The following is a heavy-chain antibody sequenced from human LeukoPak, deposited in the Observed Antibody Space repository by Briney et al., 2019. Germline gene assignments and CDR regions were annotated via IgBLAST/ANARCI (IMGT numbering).Heavy chain of an antibody. J-gene: IGHJ5*02. CDR3: ARDSAYYDSSGDPYNWFDP. Sequence: SETLSLTCAVYGGSFSGYYWSWIRQPPGKGLEWIGEISHSGSTNYNPSLKSRVTISVDTSKNQFSLKLSSVTAADTAVYYCARDSAYYDSSGDPYNWFDPWGQGTLVTVSS. CDR2: ISHSGST. CDR1: GGSFSGYY. D-gene: IGHD3-22*01. V-gene: IGHV4-34*01.